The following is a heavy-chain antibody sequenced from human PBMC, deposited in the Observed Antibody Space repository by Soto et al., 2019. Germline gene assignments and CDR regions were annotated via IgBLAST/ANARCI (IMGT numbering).Heavy chain of an antibody. CDR1: GFSLSTSGVG. D-gene: IGHD3-10*01. CDR2: IYWDDDK. Sequence: QITLKESGPTLVKPTQTLTLTCTFSGFSLSTSGVGVGWIRQPPGKALECLALIYWDDDKRYSPSLKSRLTITTDTSKNQVVLTMTNMDPVDTATYYCAGSFLYYYGMDVWGQGTTVTVSS. CDR3: AGSFLYYYGMDV. J-gene: IGHJ6*02. V-gene: IGHV2-5*02.